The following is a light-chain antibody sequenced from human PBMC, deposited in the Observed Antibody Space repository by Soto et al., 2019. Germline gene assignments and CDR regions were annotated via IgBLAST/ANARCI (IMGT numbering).Light chain of an antibody. Sequence: EIVLTQSPGTLSLSPGERATLSCRASQTVTNNYLAWYQQKPGQAPRLLIFGASSRATDIPDRFGGSGSGTDFTLTIRSLEPEDFAVYYCQQYGSSPLFTFGPGTKVDFK. CDR2: GAS. V-gene: IGKV3-20*01. J-gene: IGKJ3*01. CDR1: QTVTNNY. CDR3: QQYGSSPLFT.